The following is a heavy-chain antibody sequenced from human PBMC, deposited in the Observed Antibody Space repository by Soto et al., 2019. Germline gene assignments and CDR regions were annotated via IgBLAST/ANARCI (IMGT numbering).Heavy chain of an antibody. Sequence: RVSCKASGGTFSSYAISWVRQAPGQGLEWVSGISASGGSTYYADSVKGRFTISRDNSKSTMYLQMNSLRAEDTALYYCAKSNRPTAPFDYWGLGTLVTVSS. V-gene: IGHV3-23*01. J-gene: IGHJ4*02. D-gene: IGHD4-4*01. CDR1: GGTFSSYA. CDR2: ISASGGST. CDR3: AKSNRPTAPFDY.